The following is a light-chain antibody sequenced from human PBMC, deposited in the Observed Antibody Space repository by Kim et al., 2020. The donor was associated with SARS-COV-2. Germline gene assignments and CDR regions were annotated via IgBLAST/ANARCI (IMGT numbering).Light chain of an antibody. CDR1: QSVSSY. Sequence: LSPGERATLSCRASQSVSSYLVWYQQKPGLAPRLLISDASNRATGIPARFSGSGSGTDFTLTISSLEPEDFAVYYCQQRINWPLTFGGGTKVDIK. CDR3: QQRINWPLT. V-gene: IGKV3-11*01. J-gene: IGKJ4*01. CDR2: DAS.